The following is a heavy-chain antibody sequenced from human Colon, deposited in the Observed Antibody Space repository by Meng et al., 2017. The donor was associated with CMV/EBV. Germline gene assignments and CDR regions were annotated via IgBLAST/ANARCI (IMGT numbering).Heavy chain of an antibody. CDR3: VRSASRTWFFQH. J-gene: IGHJ1*01. D-gene: IGHD3-9*01. Sequence: QITLKESGPTLVKPTQTLTLTFTFSGFSLSTSIVGVGWVRQPPGKALEFLALVYWDDDERYSPSLKSRLTIARDTSKNQVVLTMTNMDPVDTATYYCVRSASRTWFFQHWGQGSLVTVSS. CDR2: VYWDDDE. CDR1: GFSLSTSIVG. V-gene: IGHV2-5*02.